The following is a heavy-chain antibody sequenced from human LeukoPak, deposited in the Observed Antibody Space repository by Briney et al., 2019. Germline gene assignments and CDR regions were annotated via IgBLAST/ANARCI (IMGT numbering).Heavy chain of an antibody. V-gene: IGHV3-11*04. Sequence: GGSLRLSCAASGFTFSDYYMSWVRQAPGKGLEWISYINSNSSRIYYADSVKGRFIISRDNAKNSLYLQMNSLRAEDTAVYYCARERITIFGVVPIWFDPWGQGTLVTVSS. D-gene: IGHD3-3*01. CDR2: INSNSSRI. J-gene: IGHJ5*02. CDR3: ARERITIFGVVPIWFDP. CDR1: GFTFSDYY.